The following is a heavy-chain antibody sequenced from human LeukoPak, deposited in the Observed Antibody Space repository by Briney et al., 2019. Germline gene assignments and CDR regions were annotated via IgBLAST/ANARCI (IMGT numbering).Heavy chain of an antibody. J-gene: IGHJ4*02. D-gene: IGHD4-17*01. CDR2: ISYDGSNK. Sequence: GGSLRLSCAASGFTFSSCGMHWVRQAPGKGLEWVAVISYDGSNKYYADSVKGRFTISRDNSKNTLYLQMNSLRAEDTAVYYCARDKSYGDSSDYWGQGTLVTVSS. CDR3: ARDKSYGDSSDY. CDR1: GFTFSSCG. V-gene: IGHV3-30*03.